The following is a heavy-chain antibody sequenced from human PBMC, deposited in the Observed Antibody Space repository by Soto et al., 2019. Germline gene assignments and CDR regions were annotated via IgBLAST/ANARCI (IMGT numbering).Heavy chain of an antibody. CDR2: INQSGST. V-gene: IGHV4-34*01. Sequence: QVQLQQWGAGLLKPSETLSLTCAVYGGSFSGYYWSWFRQPPGKGLEWIGEINQSGSTNYNPSLKSRVTISVDSSKNHFSLKLSSVTAADSAVYYYAKGARRHHNYYYYDMGVWRQWTTVTV. D-gene: IGHD1-1*01. J-gene: IGHJ6*02. CDR3: AKGARRHHNYYYYDMGV. CDR1: GGSFSGYY.